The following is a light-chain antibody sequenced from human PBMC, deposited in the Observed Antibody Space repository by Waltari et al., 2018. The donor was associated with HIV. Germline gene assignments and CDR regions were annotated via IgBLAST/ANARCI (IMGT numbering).Light chain of an antibody. CDR2: EVS. CDR1: SRDVGDYHY. J-gene: IGLJ1*01. V-gene: IGLV2-14*01. CDR3: SSYTSTNKGFL. Sequence: QSALTQPASVSGSPGQSITISCAGTSRDVGDYHYVSWYQQHPGEAPKLMIYEVSHRQSGVSNRFSGSKSVNTTSLTISGLQAEDEADYYCSSYTSTNKGFLFGAGTRVTVL.